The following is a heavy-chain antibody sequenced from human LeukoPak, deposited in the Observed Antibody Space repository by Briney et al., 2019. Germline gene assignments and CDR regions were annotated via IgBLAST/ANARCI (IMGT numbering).Heavy chain of an antibody. CDR1: SDSINNTNYF. CDR3: ARESCRGGSCHQYLGYSGIDV. D-gene: IGHD2/OR15-2a*01. J-gene: IGHJ6*02. CDR2: IYYSGGA. V-gene: IGHV4-30-4*01. Sequence: SETLSLTCTVSSDSINNTNYFWSWIRQSPRRGLEWIGYIYYSGGAYYNPSLKSRITMSVDTSKNQFSLKLSSVTAADTAVYYCARESCRGGSCHQYLGYSGIDVWGQGTTVTVS.